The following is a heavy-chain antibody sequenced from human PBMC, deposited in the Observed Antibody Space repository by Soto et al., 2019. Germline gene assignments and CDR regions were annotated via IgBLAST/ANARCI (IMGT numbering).Heavy chain of an antibody. CDR3: ARTAYYYDSSGYAFHY. J-gene: IGHJ4*02. CDR2: IYYSGST. Sequence: SETLSLTCTVSGGSISSSSYYWGWIRQPPGKGLEWIGSIYYSGSTYYNPSLKSRVTISVDTSKNQFSLKLSSVTAADTAVYYCARTAYYYDSSGYAFHYWGQGTLVTVSS. V-gene: IGHV4-39*01. CDR1: GGSISSSSYY. D-gene: IGHD3-22*01.